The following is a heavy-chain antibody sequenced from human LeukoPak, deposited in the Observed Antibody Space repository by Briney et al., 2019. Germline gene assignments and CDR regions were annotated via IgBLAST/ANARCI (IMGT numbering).Heavy chain of an antibody. D-gene: IGHD7-27*01. CDR3: ARLRNWAWDFDS. J-gene: IGHJ4*02. CDR2: ISYSGNT. Sequence: SQTRSLTCTVSGGSISSYYWSWIRQPPGKVLERIGYISYSGNTNYTPSLKSRVTISADTSKTQFSLKMSSVTAADTAVYFCARLRNWAWDFDSWGQGTLVTVSS. CDR1: GGSISSYY. V-gene: IGHV4-59*01.